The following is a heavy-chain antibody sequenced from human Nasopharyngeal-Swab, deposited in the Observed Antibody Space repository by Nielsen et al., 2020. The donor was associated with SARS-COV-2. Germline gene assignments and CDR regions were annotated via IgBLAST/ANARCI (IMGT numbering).Heavy chain of an antibody. J-gene: IGHJ5*02. CDR2: INAGNGNT. Sequence: WVRQAPGQRLEWMGWINAGNGNTKYSQKFQGRVTITRDTSASTAYMGLSSLRSEDTAVYYCARDPTGYSSSWFDPWGQGTLVTVSS. V-gene: IGHV1-3*01. D-gene: IGHD6-13*01. CDR3: ARDPTGYSSSWFDP.